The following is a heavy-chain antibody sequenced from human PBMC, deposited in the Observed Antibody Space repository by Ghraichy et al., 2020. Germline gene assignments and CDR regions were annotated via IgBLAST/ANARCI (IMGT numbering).Heavy chain of an antibody. V-gene: IGHV4-30-4*01. CDR3: ARVVTMIVVVTDPSNWFDP. J-gene: IGHJ5*02. CDR2: IYYSGST. Sequence: SETLSLTCTISGGSISSGDYYWSWIRQPPGKGLEWIGYIYYSGSTYYNPSLKSRVTISVDTSKNQFSLKLSSVTAADTAVYYCARVVTMIVVVTDPSNWFDPWGQGTLVTVSS. CDR1: GGSISSGDYY. D-gene: IGHD3-22*01.